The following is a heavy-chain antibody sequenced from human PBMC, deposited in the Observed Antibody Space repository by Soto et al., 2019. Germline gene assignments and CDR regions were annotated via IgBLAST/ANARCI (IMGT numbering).Heavy chain of an antibody. V-gene: IGHV4-34*01. D-gene: IGHD4-17*01. CDR2: INHSGST. CDR1: GGSFSGYY. J-gene: IGHJ2*01. Sequence: QVQLQQWGAGLLKPSETLSLTCAVYGGSFSGYYWSWIRQPPGKGLEWIGEINHSGSTNYNPSLKSRVTISVDTSKNQFSLKLSSVTAADTAVYYCAREATTVVKEGFWYFDLWGRGTLVTVSS. CDR3: AREATTVVKEGFWYFDL.